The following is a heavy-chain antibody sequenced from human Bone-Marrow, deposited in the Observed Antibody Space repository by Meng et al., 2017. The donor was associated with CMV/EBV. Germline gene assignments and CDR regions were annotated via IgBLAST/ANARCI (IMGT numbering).Heavy chain of an antibody. D-gene: IGHD6-13*01. V-gene: IGHV3-30*04. Sequence: GESLKISCAASGFTFSSYAMHWVRQAPGKGLEWVAVISYDGSNKYYADSVKGRFTISRDNSKNTLYLQMNSLRAEDTAVYYCARGGIAAAGTHYYGMDVWGQGYTVTGSS. CDR1: GFTFSSYA. J-gene: IGHJ6*01. CDR3: ARGGIAAAGTHYYGMDV. CDR2: ISYDGSNK.